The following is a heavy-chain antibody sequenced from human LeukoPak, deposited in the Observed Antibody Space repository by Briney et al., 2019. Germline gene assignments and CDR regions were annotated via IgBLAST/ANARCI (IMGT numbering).Heavy chain of an antibody. J-gene: IGHJ4*02. V-gene: IGHV3-48*03. CDR2: ISYSGSTT. CDR3: AKDRLSTSGYYFDY. CDR1: GFTFTNFE. D-gene: IGHD3-22*01. Sequence: GGSLRLSCAASGFTFTNFEMNWVRQAQGKGLEWVSYISYSGSTTSYADSVKGRFTISRDNSKNTLSLQMNSLRAEDTAVYYCAKDRLSTSGYYFDYWGQGILVPVSS.